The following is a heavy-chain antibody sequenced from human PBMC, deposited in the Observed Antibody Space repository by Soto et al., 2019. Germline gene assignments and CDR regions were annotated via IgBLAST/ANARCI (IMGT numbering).Heavy chain of an antibody. J-gene: IGHJ3*02. D-gene: IGHD3-3*01. CDR1: GGTFSSYT. CDR3: AIARRSGDAFDI. Sequence: QVQLVQSGAEVKKPGSSVKVSCKASGGTFSSYTISWVRQAPGQGLEWMGRIIPILGIANYAQKFQGRVTITADKSTSTAYMELSSLRSEDTAVYYCAIARRSGDAFDIWGQGTMVTVSS. V-gene: IGHV1-69*02. CDR2: IIPILGIA.